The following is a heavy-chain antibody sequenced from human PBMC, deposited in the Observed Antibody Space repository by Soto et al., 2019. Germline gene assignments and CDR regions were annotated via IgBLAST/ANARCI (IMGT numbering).Heavy chain of an antibody. CDR2: VYDNGRP. CDR1: GGSISVYY. V-gene: IGHV4-59*01. J-gene: IGHJ4*02. CDR3: ARGVGSSPPRY. Sequence: SETLSLTCTISGGSISVYYWSWIQQSPRQGLEWIGYVYDNGRPYYSPSLKSRVTISADTSKNQISLKLTSATAADTAVYYCARGVGSSPPRYWGRGTLVTVSS. D-gene: IGHD3-9*01.